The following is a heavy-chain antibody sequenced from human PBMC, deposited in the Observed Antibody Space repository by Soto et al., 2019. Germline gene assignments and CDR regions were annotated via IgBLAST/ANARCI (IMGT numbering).Heavy chain of an antibody. Sequence: PXVSLLLSCVGSGVDFRGSYMNWMRQAPGKGLEWISYISDTGRTIHYADSVKGRFVISRDNSRDSLYLQMNDLRADDTAIYYCAGFKEGKIVGLRWLDPWGQGTRVTVSS. V-gene: IGHV3-11*01. CDR1: GVDFRGSY. D-gene: IGHD3-16*02. CDR2: ISDTGRTI. CDR3: AGFKEGKIVGLRWLDP. J-gene: IGHJ5*02.